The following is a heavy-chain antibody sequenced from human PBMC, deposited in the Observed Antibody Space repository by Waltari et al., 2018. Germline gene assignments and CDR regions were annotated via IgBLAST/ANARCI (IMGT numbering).Heavy chain of an antibody. V-gene: IGHV3-48*01. CDR2: ISSSSSTI. D-gene: IGHD3-16*02. CDR3: ARDRVTFGGVIGYYFDY. J-gene: IGHJ4*02. Sequence: EVQLVESGGGLVQPGGSLRLSCAASGFTFRRYSMNWVRQAPGQGLERVSYISSSSSTIYYADSVKGRFTISRDNAKNSLYLQMNSLRAEDTAVYYCARDRVTFGGVIGYYFDYWGQGTLVTVSS. CDR1: GFTFRRYS.